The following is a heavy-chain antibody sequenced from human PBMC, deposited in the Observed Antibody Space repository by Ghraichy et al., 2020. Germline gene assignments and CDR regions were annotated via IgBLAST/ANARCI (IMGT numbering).Heavy chain of an antibody. J-gene: IGHJ4*02. V-gene: IGHV1-46*01. D-gene: IGHD5-24*01. CDR1: GYTFTITTYF. CDR2: INPSSGST. Sequence: ASVKVSCKASGYTFTITTYFMHWVRQAPGQGLEWMGIINPSSGSTNYAQKFQGRVTMTRDTSTSTVYMELSNLRSEDTAVYYCAREDGGRRDGSNLPFDSGDQGTLVTVYS. CDR3: AREDGGRRDGSNLPFDS.